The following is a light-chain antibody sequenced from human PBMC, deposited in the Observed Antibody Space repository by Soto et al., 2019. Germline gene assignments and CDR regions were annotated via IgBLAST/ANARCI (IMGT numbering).Light chain of an antibody. CDR1: QSVSSY. J-gene: IGKJ1*01. V-gene: IGKV3-15*01. CDR2: DAY. CDR3: KQNKVWPGT. Sequence: EIVMTQSPATLSVSPGERATLSCRASQSVSSYLAWYQQKPGQAPRLLIYDAYTRATGIQVRFSGSGSGTEFTLTISSLQSEDFGVYYCKQNKVWPGTFGQGTKVDIK.